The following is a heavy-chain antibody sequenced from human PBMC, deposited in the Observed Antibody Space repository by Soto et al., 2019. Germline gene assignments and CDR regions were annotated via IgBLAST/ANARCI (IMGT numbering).Heavy chain of an antibody. CDR3: ARDGGGEQWRIDY. J-gene: IGHJ4*02. CDR1: GGSISSGGYY. D-gene: IGHD6-19*01. Sequence: QVQLQESGPGLVKPSQTLSLTCTVSGGSISSGGYYWSWIRQHPGKGLEWIGYIYYSGSTYYNPPLKSRVTISVDTSKNQFSLKLSSVTAADTAVYYCARDGGGEQWRIDYWGQGTLVTVSS. V-gene: IGHV4-31*03. CDR2: IYYSGST.